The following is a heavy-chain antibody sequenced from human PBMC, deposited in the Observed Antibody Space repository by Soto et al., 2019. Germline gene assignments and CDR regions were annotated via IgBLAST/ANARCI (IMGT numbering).Heavy chain of an antibody. J-gene: IGHJ6*02. CDR1: GGSMSSGGYS. Sequence: SETLSLTCAVSGGSMSSGGYSWSWIRQPPGKGLEWIGYIYHNGSPYYNPSLKSRVTISVDRSKNQFSLKLSSVTAADTAVYYCARVRGWGSDYRDGMSFWAQGSSVTVS. CDR3: ARVRGWGSDYRDGMSF. D-gene: IGHD3-10*01. CDR2: IYHNGSP. V-gene: IGHV4-30-2*01.